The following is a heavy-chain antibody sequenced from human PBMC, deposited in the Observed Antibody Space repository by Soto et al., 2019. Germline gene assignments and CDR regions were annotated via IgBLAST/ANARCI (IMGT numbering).Heavy chain of an antibody. CDR3: ARSPITGVVQHNWFDP. CDR1: GYTFTSYG. V-gene: IGHV1-18*01. Sequence: QVQLVQSGAEVKKPGASVKVSCKASGYTFTSYGISWVRQAPGQGLEWMGWISAYNGNTNYAQKLQGRVTMTTDTAKSTAYMEMRSLRSDDTGVYYCARSPITGVVQHNWFDPWGQGTLVTVSS. D-gene: IGHD7-27*01. CDR2: ISAYNGNT. J-gene: IGHJ5*02.